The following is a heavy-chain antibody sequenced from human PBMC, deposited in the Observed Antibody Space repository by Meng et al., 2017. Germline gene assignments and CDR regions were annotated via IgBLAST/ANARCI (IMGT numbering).Heavy chain of an antibody. CDR2: LCYSGSNK. CDR1: GFTFSSYG. CDR3: ARDCAGSSSWYSEYYYDLDV. Sequence: GESPKIPRAALGFTFSSYGMHWVRPAPGYGLVWVAVLCYSGSNKCCADSVMVRFTISSNSSKNTLDLQMNSLRAEDTAVYYCARDCAGSSSWYSEYYYDLDVWGQGPTVTVSS. V-gene: IGHV3-33*01. D-gene: IGHD6-13*01. J-gene: IGHJ6*02.